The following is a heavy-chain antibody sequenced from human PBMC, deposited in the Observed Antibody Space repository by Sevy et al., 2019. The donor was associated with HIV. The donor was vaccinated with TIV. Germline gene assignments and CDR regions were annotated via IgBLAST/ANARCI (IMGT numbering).Heavy chain of an antibody. CDR1: GGTFSGYA. CDR2: IIPIFGTV. J-gene: IGHJ6*02. CDR3: AREGDYDFWSGPPAARYYYYGMDV. Sequence: ASVKVSCKASGGTFSGYAISWVRQAPGQGLEWMGGIIPIFGTVNYAQRFQGRVTITADESTSTAYMELSSLRSEDTAGYYCAREGDYDFWSGPPAARYYYYGMDVWGQGTTVTVSS. D-gene: IGHD3-3*01. V-gene: IGHV1-69*13.